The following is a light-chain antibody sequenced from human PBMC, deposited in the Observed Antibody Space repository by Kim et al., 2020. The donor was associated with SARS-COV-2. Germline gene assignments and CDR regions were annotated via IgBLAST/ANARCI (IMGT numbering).Light chain of an antibody. CDR3: NTRDSNDNVV. V-gene: IGLV3-19*01. Sequence: VALGQTVRITCQGDSHRSYYATWYQQKHGKAPIVVIYGKNNRPSGIPDRFSGSSSGNTASLTISGTQAGDEADYYCNTRDSNDNVVFGGGTQLTVL. J-gene: IGLJ2*01. CDR2: GKN. CDR1: SHRSYY.